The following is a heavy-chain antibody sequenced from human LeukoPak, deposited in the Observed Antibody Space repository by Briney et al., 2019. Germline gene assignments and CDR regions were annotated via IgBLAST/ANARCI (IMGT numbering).Heavy chain of an antibody. CDR2: ISGSGGST. CDR1: GFTFSSYA. J-gene: IGHJ4*02. V-gene: IGHV3-23*01. CDR3: AKSDDSSGYADY. D-gene: IGHD3-22*01. Sequence: GGSLRLTCAASGFTFSSYAMSWVRQAPGKGLEWVSAISGSGGSTYYADSVKGRFTISRDNSKNTLYLQMNSLRAEDTAVYYCAKSDDSSGYADYWGQGTLVTVSS.